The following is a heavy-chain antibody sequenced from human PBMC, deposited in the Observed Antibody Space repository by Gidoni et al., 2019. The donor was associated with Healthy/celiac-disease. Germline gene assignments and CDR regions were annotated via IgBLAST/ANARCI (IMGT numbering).Heavy chain of an antibody. CDR2: INHSGST. D-gene: IGHD6-19*01. V-gene: IGHV4-34*01. Sequence: QVQLQQWGAGLLKPSETLSLTCSVHGGSFSGYYWSWIRQLPGKGLEWIWEINHSGSTNYNPSLKSRVTISVDTSKNQFSLKLSSVTAADTAVYYCARGKDSSGWYLKNFDYWGQGTLVTVSS. CDR1: GGSFSGYY. J-gene: IGHJ4*02. CDR3: ARGKDSSGWYLKNFDY.